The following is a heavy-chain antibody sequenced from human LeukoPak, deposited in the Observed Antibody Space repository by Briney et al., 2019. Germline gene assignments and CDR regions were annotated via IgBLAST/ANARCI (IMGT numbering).Heavy chain of an antibody. CDR1: GGSINSYY. V-gene: IGHV4-4*09. CDR3: ARQVGGSGRFDY. Sequence: SETLSLTCAVSGGSINSYYCSWIRQPPGKGLEWIGYIYTSGITNYNPSLKSRVTISRDTSKNQFSLKLSSVTAADTAVYYCARQVGGSGRFDYWGQGTLVTVSS. CDR2: IYTSGIT. D-gene: IGHD3-16*01. J-gene: IGHJ4*02.